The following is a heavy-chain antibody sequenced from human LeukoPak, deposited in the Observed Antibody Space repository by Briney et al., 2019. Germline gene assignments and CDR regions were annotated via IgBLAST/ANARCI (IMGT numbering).Heavy chain of an antibody. CDR3: AGQTGYSSGWSFDY. CDR2: IYYSGST. CDR1: GGSISSSSYY. D-gene: IGHD6-19*01. J-gene: IGHJ4*02. Sequence: SETLSLTCTVSGGSISSSSYYWGWIRQPPGKGLEWIGSIYYSGSTYYNPSLKSRVTISVDTSENQFSLKLSSVTAADTAVYYCAGQTGYSSGWSFDYWGQGTLVTVSS. V-gene: IGHV4-39*01.